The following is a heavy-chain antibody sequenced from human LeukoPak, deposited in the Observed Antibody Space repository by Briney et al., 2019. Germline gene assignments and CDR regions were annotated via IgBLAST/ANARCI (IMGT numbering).Heavy chain of an antibody. CDR2: IKWSGGST. D-gene: IGHD3-10*01. CDR1: GFSFDDYG. CDR3: ARAADYYGSGSYYDAFDI. V-gene: IGHV3-20*04. J-gene: IGHJ3*02. Sequence: GGSLRLSCAASGFSFDDYGMSWARHAPGKGLEWVSGIKWSGGSTGYADSVKGRFTISRDNAKNSLYLQMNSLRAEDTALYYCARAADYYGSGSYYDAFDIWGQGTMVTVSS.